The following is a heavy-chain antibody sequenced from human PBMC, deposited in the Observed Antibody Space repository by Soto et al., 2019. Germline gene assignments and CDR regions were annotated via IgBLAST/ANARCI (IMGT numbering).Heavy chain of an antibody. CDR2: IKSKTDGGTT. J-gene: IGHJ4*01. D-gene: IGHD3-22*01. Sequence: VGPQRLPNGAAGLNFSNAGIHWIRQAPGKGLEWVGRIKSKTDGGTTDYAEPVKGRFAISRDDSNNMVYLQMNSLKIEDTAVYYCTTDSYSTIIIGRFDYWGHGSLVTVSS. CDR3: TTDSYSTIIIGRFDY. CDR1: GLNFSNAG. V-gene: IGHV3-15*07.